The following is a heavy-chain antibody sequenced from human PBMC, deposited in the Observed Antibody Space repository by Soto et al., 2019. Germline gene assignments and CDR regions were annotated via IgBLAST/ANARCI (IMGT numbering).Heavy chain of an antibody. D-gene: IGHD3-16*01. CDR1: GYNFNTYG. CDR2: ISGYNGYT. J-gene: IGHJ4*02. V-gene: IGHV1-18*01. Sequence: QVQLMQSGAEVRRPGTSMRISCTTSGYNFNTYGIIWLRQAPGQGLEWMGWISGYNGYTKYAQNLEARVTLSTDPSTSTAFLELRNLRSGDTALYFCARDRDYSHTDADIDYWGQGTLVTVSS. CDR3: ARDRDYSHTDADIDY.